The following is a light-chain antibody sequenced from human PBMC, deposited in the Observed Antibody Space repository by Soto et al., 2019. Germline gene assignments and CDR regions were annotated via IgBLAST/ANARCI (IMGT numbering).Light chain of an antibody. J-gene: IGKJ1*01. Sequence: DMVMTQSPLSLPVTPGEPASISCRSRQSLLHSNGYNYLDWYLQKPGQSPQLLIYLGSNRAYRVPDRFSGSGSGSGVTLKISRVEAEYVGVYYCMQALQTTRKFGQGTKVEIK. V-gene: IGKV2-28*01. CDR3: MQALQTTRK. CDR1: QSLLHSNGYNY. CDR2: LGS.